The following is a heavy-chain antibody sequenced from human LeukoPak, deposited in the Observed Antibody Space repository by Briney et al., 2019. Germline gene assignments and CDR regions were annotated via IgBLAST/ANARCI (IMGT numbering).Heavy chain of an antibody. J-gene: IGHJ5*02. CDR3: ARTYSSGWYRFWFDP. V-gene: IGHV3-21*01. CDR2: ISSSSIYI. CDR1: GFTLSSYS. D-gene: IGHD6-19*01. Sequence: SGGSLRLSCAASGFTLSSYSMNWVRQAPGKGLEWVSSISSSSIYIYYADSVKGRFTISRDNAKNSLYLQMNSLRAEDTAVYYCARTYSSGWYRFWFDPWGQGTLVTVSS.